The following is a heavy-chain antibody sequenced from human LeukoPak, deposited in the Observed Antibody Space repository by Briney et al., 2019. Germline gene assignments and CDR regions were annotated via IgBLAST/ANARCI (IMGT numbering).Heavy chain of an antibody. CDR2: IYLSGVA. J-gene: IGHJ4*02. CDR3: SREIGGFCPFVL. D-gene: IGHD3-16*01. V-gene: IGHV4-4*02. Sequence: PSGTLSLSCGVSGGSLSNSNWWSWVRPPPGKGLGGIVKIYLSGVAHYPPSLESRVTLCLDKSKKQLSLTLNSVTARDTPVYLCSREIGGFCPFVLWGEKTLVTV. CDR1: GGSLSNSNW.